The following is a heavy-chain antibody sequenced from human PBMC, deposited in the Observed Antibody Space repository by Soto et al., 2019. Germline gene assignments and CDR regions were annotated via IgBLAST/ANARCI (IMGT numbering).Heavy chain of an antibody. V-gene: IGHV3-15*01. J-gene: IGHJ4*02. Sequence: PGGSLRLSCAASGFTFSNAWMSWVRQAPGKGLEWVGRIKSKTDGGTTDYAAPVKGRFTISRDDSKNTLYLQMNSLKTEDTAVYYCTTDRVGYFDWLLPFDYWGQGTLVTVSS. D-gene: IGHD3-9*01. CDR2: IKSKTDGGTT. CDR3: TTDRVGYFDWLLPFDY. CDR1: GFTFSNAW.